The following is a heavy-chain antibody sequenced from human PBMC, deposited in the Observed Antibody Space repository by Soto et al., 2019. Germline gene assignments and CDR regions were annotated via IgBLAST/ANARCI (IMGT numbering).Heavy chain of an antibody. CDR3: ARVGTGGSDLIDWFDP. Sequence: QVQLVESGGGVVQPGRSLRLSCAASGFTFSSYAMHWVRQAPGKGLEWVAVISYDGSNKYYADSVKGRFTISRDNSKNTLYLQMNSLRAEDTAVYYCARVGTGGSDLIDWFDPWGQGTLVTVSS. V-gene: IGHV3-30-3*01. CDR2: ISYDGSNK. D-gene: IGHD5-12*01. J-gene: IGHJ5*02. CDR1: GFTFSSYA.